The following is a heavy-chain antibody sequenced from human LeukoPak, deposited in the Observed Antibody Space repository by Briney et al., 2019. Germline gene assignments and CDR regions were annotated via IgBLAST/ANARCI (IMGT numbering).Heavy chain of an antibody. V-gene: IGHV3-21*06. D-gene: IGHD6-19*01. CDR3: ARDRLTSGWLTDF. CDR2: LGSSSSFI. CDR1: GFTLSSYS. Sequence: GGSLRLSCEASGFTLSSYSMNWVRQAPGKGLEWVSSLGSSSSFIYYADSVKGRFTISRDNAKNSLSLQMDSLRAEDTAVYYCARDRLTSGWLTDFWGRGTLVIVSS. J-gene: IGHJ4*02.